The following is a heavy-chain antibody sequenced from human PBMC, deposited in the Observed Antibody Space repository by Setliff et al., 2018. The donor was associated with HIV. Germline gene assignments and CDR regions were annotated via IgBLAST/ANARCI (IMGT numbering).Heavy chain of an antibody. V-gene: IGHV3-43*02. J-gene: IGHJ6*03. CDR2: ISWNGGTT. CDR1: GFIFDDYA. CDR3: AKEGGSERMPFFYYYMDV. Sequence: PGGSLRLSCAASGFIFDDYAMHWVRQPPGKGLEWVSGISWNGGTTNYADSVKGRFTISRDSSKNSLYLQMNSLRTEDTALYYCAKEGGSERMPFFYYYMDVWGKGTTVTVSS. D-gene: IGHD3-10*01.